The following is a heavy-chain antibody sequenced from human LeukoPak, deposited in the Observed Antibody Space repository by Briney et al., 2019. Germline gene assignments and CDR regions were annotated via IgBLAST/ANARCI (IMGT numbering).Heavy chain of an antibody. V-gene: IGHV4-34*01. J-gene: IGHJ4*02. CDR2: INHSGST. CDR1: GGSFSGYY. D-gene: IGHD3-10*01. CDR3: ARGRYYYGSGSYYPLDY. Sequence: SETLSLTCAVYGGSFSGYYWSWIRQPPGKGLEWIGEINHSGSTNYNPSLKSRVTISVDTSKNQFSLKLSSVTAADTAVYYCARGRYYYGSGSYYPLDYWGQGTLVTISS.